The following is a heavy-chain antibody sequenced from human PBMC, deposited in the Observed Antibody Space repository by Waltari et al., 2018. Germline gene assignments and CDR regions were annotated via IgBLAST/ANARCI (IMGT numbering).Heavy chain of an antibody. CDR3: AKGTYFLTIFGVTITDL. D-gene: IGHD3-3*01. J-gene: IGHJ5*02. V-gene: IGHV3-23*01. Sequence: EVQLLESGGGLVQPGGSLRLSCAASGFTFSSYAMSCVRQAPGKGVEWVSVISGSGGSTYYADSVKGRFTISRDNSKNTLYLQMNSLRAEDTAVYYCAKGTYFLTIFGVTITDLWGQGTLVTVSS. CDR1: GFTFSSYA. CDR2: ISGSGGST.